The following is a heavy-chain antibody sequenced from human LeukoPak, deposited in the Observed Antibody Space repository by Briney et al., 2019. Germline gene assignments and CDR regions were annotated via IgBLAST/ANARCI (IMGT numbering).Heavy chain of an antibody. V-gene: IGHV4-61*02. CDR1: GGSISSGSYY. D-gene: IGHD3-22*01. CDR3: AGDYYDKMVY. CDR2: IYTSGST. Sequence: PSQTLSLTCTVSGGSISSGSYYWSWIRQPAGKGLEWIGRIYTSGSTNYNPSLKSRVTISVDTSKNQFSLKLSSVTAADTAVYYCAGDYYDKMVYWGQGTLVTVSS. J-gene: IGHJ4*02.